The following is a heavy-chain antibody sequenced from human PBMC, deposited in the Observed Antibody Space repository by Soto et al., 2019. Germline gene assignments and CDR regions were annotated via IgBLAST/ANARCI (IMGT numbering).Heavy chain of an antibody. V-gene: IGHV3-21*01. CDR1: GFTFSSYS. CDR3: AVSLENSYYMDV. J-gene: IGHJ6*03. D-gene: IGHD3-16*01. Sequence: VQLVESGGGLVKPGGSLRLSCAASGFTFSSYSMNWVRQAPGKGLEWVSSISSSSSYIYYADSVKGRFTISRDNAKNPRYLKMNSLRAGDTAVIYCAVSLENSYYMDVWAKGPRSPSP. CDR2: ISSSSSYI.